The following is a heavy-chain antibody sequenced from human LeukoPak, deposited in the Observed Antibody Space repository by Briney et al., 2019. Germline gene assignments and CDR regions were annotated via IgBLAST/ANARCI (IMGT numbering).Heavy chain of an antibody. V-gene: IGHV3-73*01. CDR3: TRLGDYTTSPGGY. Sequence: GGSLKLSCAASGFTLSGSAVHWVRQASGKGLEWVGRIRTKANNYATAYAASVKGRFTISRDDSKNTAYLQMNSLKNEDTAVYYCTRLGDYTTSPGGYRGQGALVTVSS. CDR1: GFTLSGSA. CDR2: IRTKANNYAT. D-gene: IGHD2-2*02. J-gene: IGHJ4*02.